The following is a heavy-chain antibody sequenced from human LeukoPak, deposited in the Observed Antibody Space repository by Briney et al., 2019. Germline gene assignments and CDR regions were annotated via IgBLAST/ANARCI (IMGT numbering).Heavy chain of an antibody. D-gene: IGHD6-13*01. Sequence: SETLSLTCTVSGGSISSYYWSWIRPPPGKGLEWIGDIYYSGSTNDTPSINSRVTISLDSSKNQFSLNLSSVTAADTAVYYCAMASGGIVAAGTVIDWFVPSGQGTLVTVSS. CDR2: IYYSGST. CDR1: GGSISSYY. CDR3: AMASGGIVAAGTVIDWFVP. V-gene: IGHV4-59*08. J-gene: IGHJ5*02.